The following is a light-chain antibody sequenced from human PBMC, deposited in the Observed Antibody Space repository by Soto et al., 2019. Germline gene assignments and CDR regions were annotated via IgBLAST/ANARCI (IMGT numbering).Light chain of an antibody. CDR1: QSISSW. Sequence: DIQMTQSPSTLSASVGDRVTITCRASQSISSWLAWYQQKPGKAPKLLIYKASSLESGVPSRFSGSGSGTEFTLTISSLQPDDCASYYCQQYYSYPLTFGGGTKVEIK. CDR2: KAS. CDR3: QQYYSYPLT. J-gene: IGKJ4*01. V-gene: IGKV1-5*03.